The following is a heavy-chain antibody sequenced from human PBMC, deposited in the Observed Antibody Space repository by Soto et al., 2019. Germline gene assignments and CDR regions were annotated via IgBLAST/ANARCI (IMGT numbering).Heavy chain of an antibody. V-gene: IGHV1-18*04. Sequence: QGHLVQSGVEVKEPGASVRVSWKASGYSFINYVIGWVRQAPGQGLEWMGWITVNSGNTNYPQKFQGRVTMTTDTSTSTAYMELRSLTSDYTAVYYCGRGLGGGWYYFDYWGPGTLVTVSS. D-gene: IGHD6-19*01. J-gene: IGHJ4*02. CDR1: GYSFINYV. CDR2: ITVNSGNT. CDR3: GRGLGGGWYYFDY.